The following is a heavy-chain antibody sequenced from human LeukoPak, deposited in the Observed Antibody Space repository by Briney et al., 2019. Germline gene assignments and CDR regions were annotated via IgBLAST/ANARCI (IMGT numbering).Heavy chain of an antibody. J-gene: IGHJ4*02. CDR2: TDFSGSST. V-gene: IGHV3-23*01. Sequence: GGSLRLSCAASGFTSGNHDMTWVRQTSGRGLEWVSSTDFSGSSTWYADSVRGRFIMSRDMSKNTPYLQMTRLRADDTAVYFCAKGPNFGSWRAVDYWGQGILVTVSS. CDR3: AKGPNFGSWRAVDY. CDR1: GFTSGNHD. D-gene: IGHD3-10*01.